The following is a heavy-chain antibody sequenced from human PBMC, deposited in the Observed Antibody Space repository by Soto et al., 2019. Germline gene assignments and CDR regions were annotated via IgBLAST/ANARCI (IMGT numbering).Heavy chain of an antibody. Sequence: QVQLQESGPGLVKPSETLSLTCTVSGGSISSYSWSWIRQPPGKGLEWIGHIYYSGSTNYNPSLKSRVTISVDTSKNQFSLKLSSVTAADTAVYYCTRRGGEYWGQGTLVTVSS. CDR2: IYYSGST. J-gene: IGHJ4*02. CDR3: TRRGGEY. V-gene: IGHV4-59*08. D-gene: IGHD2-15*01. CDR1: GGSISSYS.